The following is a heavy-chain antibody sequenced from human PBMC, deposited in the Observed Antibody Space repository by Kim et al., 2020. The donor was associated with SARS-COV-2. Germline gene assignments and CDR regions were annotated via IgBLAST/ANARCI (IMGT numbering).Heavy chain of an antibody. D-gene: IGHD3-10*01. CDR2: ISYDGSNK. CDR3: AKDFRFGELLYASPFDY. V-gene: IGHV3-30*18. Sequence: GGSLRLSCAASGFTFSSYGMHWVRQAPGKGLEWVAVISYDGSNKYYADSVKGRFTISRDNSKNTLYLQMNSLRAEDTAVYYCAKDFRFGELLYASPFDYWGQGTLVTVSS. J-gene: IGHJ4*02. CDR1: GFTFSSYG.